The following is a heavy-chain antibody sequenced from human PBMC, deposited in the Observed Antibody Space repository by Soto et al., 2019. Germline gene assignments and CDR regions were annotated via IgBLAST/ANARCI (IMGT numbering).Heavy chain of an antibody. Sequence: GESLKISCRTSGYKFTSSWIAWVRQMPGKGLEWMGIIFPSDSDTRYSPSFQGQVTISADRSTSTVFLQWASLKASDTAVYFCARKDKSGYFNWFDPWDQGTLVTVS. CDR1: GYKFTSSW. J-gene: IGHJ5*02. D-gene: IGHD3-22*01. CDR2: IFPSDSDT. CDR3: ARKDKSGYFNWFDP. V-gene: IGHV5-51*01.